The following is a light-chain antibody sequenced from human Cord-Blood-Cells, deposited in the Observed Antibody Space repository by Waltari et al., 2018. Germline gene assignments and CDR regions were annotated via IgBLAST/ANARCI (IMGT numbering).Light chain of an antibody. CDR2: DAS. V-gene: IGKV1-33*01. Sequence: DIQMTQSPSSLSASVGDRVTITCQASQDISNYLNWYQQKPGKAPKLLIYDASNLETGVPSSFSGSESRTDFTFTISSLHPEDIATYYWQQYDNLPLTFGGGTKVEIK. CDR3: QQYDNLPLT. J-gene: IGKJ4*01. CDR1: QDISNY.